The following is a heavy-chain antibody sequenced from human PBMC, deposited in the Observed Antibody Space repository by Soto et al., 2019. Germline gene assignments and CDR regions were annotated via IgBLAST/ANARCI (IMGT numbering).Heavy chain of an antibody. CDR2: IYWNSNRI. CDR3: LKDVMPGGADC. V-gene: IGHV3-9*02. J-gene: IGHJ4*02. Sequence: EVKLVESGGGLVQPGRSLRLSCVASGFTSDDYAMHWVRQAPGKGLEWVAGIYWNSNRIDYGYSVKGRFTISRDNAEKYLYLQMNSLRPEDTAMYFCLKDVMPGGADCWGQGTLVTVSS. D-gene: IGHD3-16*01. CDR1: GFTSDDYA.